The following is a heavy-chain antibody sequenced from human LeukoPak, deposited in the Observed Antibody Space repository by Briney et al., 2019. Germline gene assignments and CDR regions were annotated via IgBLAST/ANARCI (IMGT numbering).Heavy chain of an antibody. CDR3: AKDSSASYASGSYSFDY. D-gene: IGHD3-10*01. J-gene: IGHJ4*02. CDR1: GFTFSSYA. V-gene: IGHV3-23*01. Sequence: QPGGSLRLPCAASGFTFSSYAVSWVRQAPGKGLEWVSAISGSGGSTYYAESVKGRFTISRDNSKNTLHLQMNSLRAEDTAVYYCAKDSSASYASGSYSFDYWGQGTLVTVSS. CDR2: ISGSGGST.